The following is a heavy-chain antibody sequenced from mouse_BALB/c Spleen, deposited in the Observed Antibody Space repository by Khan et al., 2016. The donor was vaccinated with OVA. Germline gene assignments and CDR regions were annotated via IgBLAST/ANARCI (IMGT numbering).Heavy chain of an antibody. Sequence: QVQLKQSGAELVRPGTSVQVSCKASGYAFTDYLIEWLKQRPGQGLEWIGVINPGSGDITYNEKFMDKATLTADKSSSTAYMQLTSLTSDDSAVXCCSRSGYGFGAYWGPGTLVTVSA. CDR1: GYAFTDYL. J-gene: IGHJ3*01. CDR3: SRSGYGFGAY. V-gene: IGHV1-54*03. CDR2: INPGSGDI. D-gene: IGHD3-2*02.